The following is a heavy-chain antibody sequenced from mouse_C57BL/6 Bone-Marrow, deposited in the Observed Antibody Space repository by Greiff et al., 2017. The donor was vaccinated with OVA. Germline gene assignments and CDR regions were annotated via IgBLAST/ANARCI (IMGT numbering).Heavy chain of an antibody. CDR1: GYAFSSSW. CDR3: ASGAYGSRPFAY. D-gene: IGHD1-1*01. CDR2: IYPGDGDT. V-gene: IGHV1-82*01. Sequence: VQLQQSGPELVKPGASVKISCKASGYAFSSSWMNWVKQRPGKGLEWIGRIYPGDGDTNYNGKFKGKATLTADKSSSTAYMQLSSLTSEDSAVYFCASGAYGSRPFAYWGQGTLVTVSA. J-gene: IGHJ3*01.